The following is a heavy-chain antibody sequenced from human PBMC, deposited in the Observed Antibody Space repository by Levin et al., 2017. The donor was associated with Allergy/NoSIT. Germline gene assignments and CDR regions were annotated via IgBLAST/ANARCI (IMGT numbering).Heavy chain of an antibody. V-gene: IGHV3-48*03. CDR3: ARQLGNFWSGYNYFDY. CDR1: GFTFSSYE. Sequence: LSRTCAASGFTFSSYEMNWVRQAPGKGLEWVSYISSSGSTIYYADSVKGRFTISRDNAKNSLYLQMNSLRAEDTAVYYCARQLGNFWSGYNYFDYWGQGTLVTVSS. J-gene: IGHJ4*02. CDR2: ISSSGSTI. D-gene: IGHD3-3*01.